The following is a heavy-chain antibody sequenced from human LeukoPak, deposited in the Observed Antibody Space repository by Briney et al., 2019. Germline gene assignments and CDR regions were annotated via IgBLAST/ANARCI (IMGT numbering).Heavy chain of an antibody. CDR2: ISRSGGST. J-gene: IGHJ4*02. D-gene: IGHD3-10*01. CDR1: GFTFSNYA. CDR3: AKRSLTMVRGVFDY. V-gene: IGHV3-23*01. Sequence: PGGSLRLSCAASGFTFSNYAMNWVRQAQGRGLEWVSGISRSGGSTYYVDSVKGRFTISRDNSKNTMCLQMNSLRAEDTAVYYCAKRSLTMVRGVFDYWGQGILVTVSS.